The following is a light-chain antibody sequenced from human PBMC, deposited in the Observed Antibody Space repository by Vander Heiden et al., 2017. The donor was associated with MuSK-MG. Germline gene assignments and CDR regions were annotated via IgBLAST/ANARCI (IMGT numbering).Light chain of an antibody. V-gene: IGKV3-20*01. CDR3: QQYGSSPPIT. CDR2: GAS. Sequence: EFGLTQSPGTLSLSPGERATPPCRASQRGSSSYLAWYQQKPGQAPRLLIYGASSRATGIPDRFGGSGSGTDFTLTISRLEPEDFAVYYCQQYGSSPPITFGQGTRLEIK. CDR1: QRGSSSY. J-gene: IGKJ5*01.